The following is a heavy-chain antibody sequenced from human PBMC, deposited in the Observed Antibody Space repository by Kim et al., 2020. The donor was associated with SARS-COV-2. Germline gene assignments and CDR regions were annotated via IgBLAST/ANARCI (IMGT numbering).Heavy chain of an antibody. D-gene: IGHD6-19*01. Sequence: KPSLKSRVTISVDTSKNQFSLKLSSVTAADTAVYYCASGFIAVAGMRFDPWGQGTLVTVSS. J-gene: IGHJ5*02. CDR3: ASGFIAVAGMRFDP. V-gene: IGHV4-34*01.